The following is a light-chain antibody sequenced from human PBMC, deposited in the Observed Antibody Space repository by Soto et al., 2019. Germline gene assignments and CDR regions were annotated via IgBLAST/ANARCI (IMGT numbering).Light chain of an antibody. Sequence: EIVLTQSPATLSLSPGERATLSCRASQSVSSYLAWYQQKPGQAPRLLIYDASNRATGIPARFSGSGSGTDFTLTISSLEPEVFAVYYCQQRRNWPRFTFGPGTKVDIK. V-gene: IGKV3-11*01. J-gene: IGKJ3*01. CDR1: QSVSSY. CDR3: QQRRNWPRFT. CDR2: DAS.